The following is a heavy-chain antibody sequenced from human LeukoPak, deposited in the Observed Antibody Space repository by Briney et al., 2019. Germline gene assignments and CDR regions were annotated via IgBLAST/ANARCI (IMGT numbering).Heavy chain of an antibody. D-gene: IGHD4-17*01. CDR1: GFIFSDYY. Sequence: GGSLRLSCAASGFIFSDYYMSWIRQAPGKGLEWVSYISSSGSTMYYTDSVKGRFTISRDNAKDSLYLQINSLRAEDTAVYYCARSNLDGDYGDYRPFDYWGQGTLVTVSS. J-gene: IGHJ4*02. CDR2: ISSSGSTM. CDR3: ARSNLDGDYGDYRPFDY. V-gene: IGHV3-11*04.